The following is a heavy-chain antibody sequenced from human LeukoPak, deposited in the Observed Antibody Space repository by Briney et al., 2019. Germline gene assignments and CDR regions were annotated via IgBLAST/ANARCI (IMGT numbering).Heavy chain of an antibody. CDR3: ARVDFWGGYYDY. CDR2: ILYDGTT. D-gene: IGHD3-3*01. J-gene: IGHJ4*02. CDR1: GGSISSSSYY. V-gene: IGHV4-39*07. Sequence: SDTLSLTCTVSGGSISSSSYYGGWIRQPPGKGLEWIGNILYDGTTYQNPSLKSRVTISVDTSENQFSLRLRSVTAADTAVYYCARVDFWGGYYDYWGQGTLVIVSS.